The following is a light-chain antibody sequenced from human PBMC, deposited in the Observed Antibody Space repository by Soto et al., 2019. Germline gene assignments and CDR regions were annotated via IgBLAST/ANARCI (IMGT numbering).Light chain of an antibody. CDR1: QSVSSY. CDR3: QQRSNWPIT. J-gene: IGKJ5*01. CDR2: GAS. V-gene: IGKV3-11*01. Sequence: KVLTQSPATLSVSPGERATLSCRASQSVSSYLAWYQQKLGQAHRLLIYGASTRATGIPARFSGSGSGTDFTLTISSLEPEDFAVYYCQQRSNWPITFGQGTRLEIK.